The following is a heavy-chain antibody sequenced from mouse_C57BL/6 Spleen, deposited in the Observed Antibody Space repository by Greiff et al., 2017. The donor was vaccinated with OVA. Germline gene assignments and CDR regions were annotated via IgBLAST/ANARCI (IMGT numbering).Heavy chain of an antibody. CDR1: GYTFTSYW. Sequence: VQLQQPGAELVKPGASVKMSCKASGYTFTSYWITWVKQRPGQGLEWIGDIYPGGGSTNYNEEFKSKATLTVDTSSSTAYMQLSSLTSEDSAVYYCARESYGSSPWFAYWGQGTLVTVSA. D-gene: IGHD1-1*01. CDR3: ARESYGSSPWFAY. V-gene: IGHV1-55*01. J-gene: IGHJ3*01. CDR2: IYPGGGST.